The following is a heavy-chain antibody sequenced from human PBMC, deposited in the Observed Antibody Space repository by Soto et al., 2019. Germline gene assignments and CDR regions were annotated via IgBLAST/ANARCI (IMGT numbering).Heavy chain of an antibody. CDR3: VKDSVPAAIPYNWFDP. J-gene: IGHJ5*02. CDR1: GFTFSSYA. D-gene: IGHD2-2*01. CDR2: ISSNGGST. Sequence: PGGSLRLSCSASGFTFSSYAMHWVRQAPGKGLEYVSAISSNGGSTYYADSVKGRFTISRDNSKNTLYLQMSSLRAEDTAVYYCVKDSVPAAIPYNWFDPWGQGTLDTVSS. V-gene: IGHV3-64D*06.